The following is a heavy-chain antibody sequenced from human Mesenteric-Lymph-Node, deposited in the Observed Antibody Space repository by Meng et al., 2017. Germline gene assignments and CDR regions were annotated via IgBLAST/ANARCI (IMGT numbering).Heavy chain of an antibody. CDR1: GYTFTSYG. CDR2: ISAYNGNT. V-gene: IGHV1-18*01. D-gene: IGHD3-10*01. Sequence: ASVKVSCKASGYTFTSYGISWVRQAPGQGLEWMGWISAYNGNTNYAQKLQGRVTMTTDTSTSTAYMELSSLSSEDTAVYYCARRRRGSPFDSWGQGTLVTVSS. J-gene: IGHJ4*02. CDR3: ARRRRGSPFDS.